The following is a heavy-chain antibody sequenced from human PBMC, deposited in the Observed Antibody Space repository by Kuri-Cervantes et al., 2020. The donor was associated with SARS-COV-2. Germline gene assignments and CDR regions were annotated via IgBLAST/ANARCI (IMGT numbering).Heavy chain of an antibody. Sequence: GGSLRLSCEVSGFLFSASAIHWVRQASGKGLEWVGRVRGKANNYATAYAASVKGRFTISRDDLKNMAYLQMNSLKTEDTAVYYYTTLIDYWGQGALVTVSS. CDR2: VRGKANNYAT. V-gene: IGHV3-73*01. J-gene: IGHJ4*02. D-gene: IGHD1-1*01. CDR3: TTLIDY. CDR1: GFLFSASA.